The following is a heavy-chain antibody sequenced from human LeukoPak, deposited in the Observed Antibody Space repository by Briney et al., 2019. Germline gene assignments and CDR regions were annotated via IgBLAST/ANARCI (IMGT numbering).Heavy chain of an antibody. J-gene: IGHJ4*02. CDR2: IYSGGGA. CDR1: GFAVSDSY. CDR3: AKRGHYSINWYHYFDY. Sequence: GGSLRLSCAASGFAVSDSYMTWVRQAPGKGLEWVSVIYSGGGASYADSVKGRFTISRDNSKNTLFLQMNSLRPDDTAVYYCAKRGHYSINWYHYFDYWGQGTLVTVSS. V-gene: IGHV3-53*05. D-gene: IGHD6-13*01.